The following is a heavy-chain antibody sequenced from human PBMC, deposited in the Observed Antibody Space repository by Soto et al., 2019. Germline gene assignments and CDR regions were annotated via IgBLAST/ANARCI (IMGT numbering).Heavy chain of an antibody. J-gene: IGHJ4*02. CDR1: GCTSHAHW. D-gene: IGHD6-19*01. V-gene: IGHV3-74*01. CDR3: ERGSHDNTGWTRDY. CDR2: ITFDGSDT. Sequence: PRGPLRLSCAASGCTSHAHWMNCVRQAPGKGLVWVSRITFDGSDTSYADSVQGRFTISRDNAKNTLYLQMNSLRAEETAVYYCERGSHDNTGWTRDYWGQGTLVTVSS.